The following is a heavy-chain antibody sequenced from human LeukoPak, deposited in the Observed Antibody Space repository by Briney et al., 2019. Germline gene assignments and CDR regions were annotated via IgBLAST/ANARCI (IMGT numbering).Heavy chain of an antibody. CDR1: GFTFSSYS. J-gene: IGHJ4*02. V-gene: IGHV3-21*01. CDR2: ISSSSSYI. D-gene: IGHD6-19*01. Sequence: PGGSLRLSCAASGFTFSSYSMNWVRQAPGKGLEWVSSISSSSSYIYYADSVKGRFTISRDNAKNSLYLQMNSLRAEDTAVYYCARYTVAVAGTDYWGQGTLVTVSS. CDR3: ARYTVAVAGTDY.